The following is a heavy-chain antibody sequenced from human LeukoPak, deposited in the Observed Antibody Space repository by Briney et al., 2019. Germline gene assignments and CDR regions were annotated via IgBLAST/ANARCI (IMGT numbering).Heavy chain of an antibody. V-gene: IGHV3-53*01. Sequence: GGSLRLSCAASGFTVSSNYMSWVRQAPGKGLEWDSVIYSGGSTYYADSVKGRFTISRDNSKNTLYLQMNSLRAEDTAVYYCARVPQAAGSGSSGARIYYYYYYMDVWGKGTTVTVSS. D-gene: IGHD3-10*01. J-gene: IGHJ6*03. CDR3: ARVPQAAGSGSSGARIYYYYYYMDV. CDR2: IYSGGST. CDR1: GFTVSSNY.